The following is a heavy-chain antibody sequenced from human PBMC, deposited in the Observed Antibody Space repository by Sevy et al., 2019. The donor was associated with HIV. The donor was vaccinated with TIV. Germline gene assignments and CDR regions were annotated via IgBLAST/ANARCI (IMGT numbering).Heavy chain of an antibody. Sequence: GGSLRLSCAASGFTFSSYAMHWVRQAPGKGLEWVAVISYDGSNKYYADSVKGRFTISRDNSKNTLYLQMNSLRAEDTAVYYCARESHIAAAGTDYYHGMDVWGQGTTVTVSS. J-gene: IGHJ6*02. CDR2: ISYDGSNK. CDR1: GFTFSSYA. CDR3: ARESHIAAAGTDYYHGMDV. V-gene: IGHV3-30*04. D-gene: IGHD6-13*01.